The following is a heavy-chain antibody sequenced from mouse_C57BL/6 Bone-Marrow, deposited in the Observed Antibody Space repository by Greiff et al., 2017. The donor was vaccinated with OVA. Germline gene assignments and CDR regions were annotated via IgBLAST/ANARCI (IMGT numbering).Heavy chain of an antibody. CDR3: ARGPTPVRRGRFAY. V-gene: IGHV1-81*01. J-gene: IGHJ3*01. Sequence: VQLVESGAELARPGASVKLSCKASGYTFTSYGISWVKQRTGQGLEWIGEIYPRSGNTYYNEKFKGKATLTADKSSSTAYMELRSLTSEDSAVYFCARGPTPVRRGRFAYWGQGTLVTVSA. D-gene: IGHD2-14*01. CDR2: IYPRSGNT. CDR1: GYTFTSYG.